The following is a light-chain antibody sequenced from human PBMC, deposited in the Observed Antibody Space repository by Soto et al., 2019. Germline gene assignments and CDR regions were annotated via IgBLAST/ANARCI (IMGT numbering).Light chain of an antibody. Sequence: QSVLTQPHSVSGAPGQRVTISCTGSSSNIGAGYDVHWYHQVPVTAPKLLIYRNTNRPSGVPDRFSGSKSGTSASLSITGLQAEDEAGYYCHSCDSSLTGPGVFRNGTKVTV. CDR3: HSCDSSLTGPGV. CDR2: RNT. CDR1: SSNIGAGYD. J-gene: IGLJ1*01. V-gene: IGLV1-40*01.